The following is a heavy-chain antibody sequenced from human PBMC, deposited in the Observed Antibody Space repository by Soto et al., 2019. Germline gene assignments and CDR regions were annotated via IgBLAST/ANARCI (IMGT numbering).Heavy chain of an antibody. V-gene: IGHV4-30-4*01. CDR2: IYYSGST. CDR1: GGSISSGDYY. J-gene: IGHJ4*02. CDR3: ARASLKLLWFWL. D-gene: IGHD3-10*01. Sequence: PSETLSLTCTVSGGSISSGDYYWSWIRQPPGKGLEWIGYIYYSGSTYYNPSLKSRVTISVDTSKNQFSLKLSSVTAADTAVYYCARASLKLLWFWLWGQGTLVTVSS.